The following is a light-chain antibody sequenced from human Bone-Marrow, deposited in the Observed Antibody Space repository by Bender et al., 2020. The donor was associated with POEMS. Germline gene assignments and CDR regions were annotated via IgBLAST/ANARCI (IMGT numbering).Light chain of an antibody. CDR1: ALPKKY. CDR3: YSTDSSGDHRV. CDR2: EDT. J-gene: IGLJ3*02. V-gene: IGLV3-10*01. Sequence: SYELTQPPSVSVSPGQTARITCSGDALPKKYGYWYQQKSGQAPVLVIYEDTKRPSGIPERFSGSSSGTMVTLTISGAQVEDEADYYCYSTDSSGDHRVFGGGTKLTVL.